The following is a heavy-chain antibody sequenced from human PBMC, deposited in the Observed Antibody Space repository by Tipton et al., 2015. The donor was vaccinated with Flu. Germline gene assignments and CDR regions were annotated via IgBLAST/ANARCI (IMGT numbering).Heavy chain of an antibody. CDR2: IYYSGST. D-gene: IGHD3-9*01. J-gene: IGHJ3*01. V-gene: IGHV4-59*11. CDR1: GGSISGHY. CDR3: ARVHFLYNILTGPYTGGAFDP. Sequence: QLVQSGAEVKPSETLSLTCSVSGGSISGHYWNWIRQPPGKGLEWIGYIYYSGSTNYNPSLKGRVTISVDTSKNQFSLNLSSVTAADTAVYYCARVHFLYNILTGPYTGGAFDPWGQGTLVTVSS.